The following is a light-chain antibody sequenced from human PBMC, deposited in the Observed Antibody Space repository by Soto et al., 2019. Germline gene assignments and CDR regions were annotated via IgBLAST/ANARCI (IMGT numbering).Light chain of an antibody. CDR3: QQYYNYPYT. CDR2: AAS. V-gene: IGKV1-5*01. J-gene: IGKJ2*01. Sequence: DIQMTQSPSTLSASVGDSVTITCRASQSVSYWLAWYQQKPGRAPRLLICAASTLESGVPSRFSGSGSGTEFTLTISSLQPGDFATYFCQQYYNYPYTVGQGTKVDIK. CDR1: QSVSYW.